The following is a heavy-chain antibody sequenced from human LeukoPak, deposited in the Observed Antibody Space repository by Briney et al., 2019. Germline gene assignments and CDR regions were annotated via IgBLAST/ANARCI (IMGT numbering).Heavy chain of an antibody. CDR1: GFTFGNSW. CDR3: ARVRYSYGYDW. V-gene: IGHV3-74*01. J-gene: IGHJ4*02. Sequence: PRGSLRLSCAASGFTFGNSWMHWGRQARGTGLVLVSRINSDERSISSADSVKGRFTISRDNAKNTLYLQMNSLRAEDTAVYYCARVRYSYGYDWWGQGTLVTVSS. D-gene: IGHD5-18*01. CDR2: INSDERSI.